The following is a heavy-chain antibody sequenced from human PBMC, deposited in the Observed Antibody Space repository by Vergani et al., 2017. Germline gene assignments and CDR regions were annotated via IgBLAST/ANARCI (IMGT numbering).Heavy chain of an antibody. CDR1: GGSISSSSYY. Sequence: QVQLQESGPGLVKPSETLSLTCTVSGGSISSSSYYWGWIRQPPGKGLEWIGSIYYSGSTYYNPSLKSRVTISVDTSKNQFSLKLSSVTAADTAVYYCARPLRETAAAGTFXFDPWGQGTLVTVSS. J-gene: IGHJ5*02. CDR3: ARPLRETAAAGTFXFDP. D-gene: IGHD6-13*01. CDR2: IYYSGST. V-gene: IGHV4-39*07.